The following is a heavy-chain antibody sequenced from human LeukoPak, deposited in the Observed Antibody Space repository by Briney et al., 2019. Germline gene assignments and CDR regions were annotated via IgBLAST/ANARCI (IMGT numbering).Heavy chain of an antibody. CDR1: GGSISSGGYS. Sequence: SETLSLTCAVSGGSISSGGYSWSWIRQPPGKGLEWIGYIYHSGSTYYNPSLKSRVTISVDRSKNQFSLKLSSVTAADTAVYYCARARYDSSGYYLTPDYWGQGTLVTVSS. D-gene: IGHD3-22*01. CDR2: IYHSGST. CDR3: ARARYDSSGYYLTPDY. J-gene: IGHJ4*02. V-gene: IGHV4-30-2*01.